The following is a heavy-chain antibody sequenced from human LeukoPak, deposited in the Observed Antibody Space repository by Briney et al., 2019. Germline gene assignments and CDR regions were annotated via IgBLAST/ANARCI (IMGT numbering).Heavy chain of an antibody. CDR2: IYYSGST. Sequence: SETLSLTCTVSGGSISSYYWSWIRQPPGKGLEWIGYIYYSGSTNYNPSLKSRVTISVDTSKNQFSLKLSSVTAADTAVYYCARGLHYYDSSGYYYWGQGTLVTVSS. V-gene: IGHV4-59*12. CDR3: ARGLHYYDSSGYYY. CDR1: GGSISSYY. D-gene: IGHD3-22*01. J-gene: IGHJ4*02.